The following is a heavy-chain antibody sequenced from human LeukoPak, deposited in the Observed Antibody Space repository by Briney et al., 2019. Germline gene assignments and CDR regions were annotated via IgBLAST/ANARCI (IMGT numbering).Heavy chain of an antibody. CDR2: IYDSGSA. V-gene: IGHV4-59*11. J-gene: IGHJ6*03. D-gene: IGHD3-3*01. CDR1: GVSINSHY. Sequence: SETPSLPCTVSGVSINSHYWSWIRQPPGKGLEWIGFIYDSGSANYRSSLESRVIMTLDTSKNQFSLKLNSVTAADTAVYYCARVLQNYYHLDVWGKGTTVTVSS. CDR3: ARVLQNYYHLDV.